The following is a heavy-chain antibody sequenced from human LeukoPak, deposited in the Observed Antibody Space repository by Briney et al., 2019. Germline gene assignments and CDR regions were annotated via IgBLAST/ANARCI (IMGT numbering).Heavy chain of an antibody. CDR3: ARHGPITMVRGEAFDI. CDR1: GYTFTSYY. J-gene: IGHJ3*02. CDR2: INPSGGST. V-gene: IGHV1-46*01. Sequence: ASVKASCKASGYTFTSYYMHWVRQAPGQGLEWMGIINPSGGSTSYAQKFQGRVTMTRDTSTSTVYMELSSLRSEDTAVYYCARHGPITMVRGEAFDIWGQGTMVTVSS. D-gene: IGHD3-10*01.